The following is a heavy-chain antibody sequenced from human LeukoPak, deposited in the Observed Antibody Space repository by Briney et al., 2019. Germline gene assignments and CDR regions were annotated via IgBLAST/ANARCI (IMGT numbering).Heavy chain of an antibody. J-gene: IGHJ4*02. Sequence: GGSLRLSCAASGFTFSTYWMAWVRQAPRKGLEWVANIKGDESARHQADSVKGRFTISRDNAQNSVYLQMSSLRGEDTAVYYCARDVGGSLDYWGQGTLDTVSS. CDR1: GFTFSTYW. V-gene: IGHV3-7*01. CDR3: ARDVGGSLDY. CDR2: IKGDESAR. D-gene: IGHD1-26*01.